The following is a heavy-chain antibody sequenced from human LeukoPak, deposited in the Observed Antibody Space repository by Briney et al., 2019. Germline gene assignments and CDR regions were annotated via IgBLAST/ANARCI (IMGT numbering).Heavy chain of an antibody. V-gene: IGHV6-1*01. CDR2: TYYRSKWYN. D-gene: IGHD6-19*01. Sequence: SQTLSLTCAISGDSVSSKNGAWNWIRQSPSRGLEWLGRTYYRSKWYNDYAEFIQGRITINPDTPKNQFSLQLNSVAPEDTAVYFCARDIGTSGLYTFDYLGQGTLVTVSS. CDR3: ARDIGTSGLYTFDY. J-gene: IGHJ4*02. CDR1: GDSVSSKNGA.